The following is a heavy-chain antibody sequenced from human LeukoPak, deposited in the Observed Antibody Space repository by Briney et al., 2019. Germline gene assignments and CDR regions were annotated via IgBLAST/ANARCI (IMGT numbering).Heavy chain of an antibody. V-gene: IGHV4-59*01. D-gene: IGHD5-24*01. CDR1: GGSISSYY. Sequence: PSETLSLTCTVSGGSISSYYWSWIRQPPGKGLEWIGYIYYSGSTDYNPSLKSRVTLSVDTSKNQFSLKLSSVTAADTAVYYCARSRDGYNLGDYWGQGTLVTVSS. CDR3: ARSRDGYNLGDY. J-gene: IGHJ4*02. CDR2: IYYSGST.